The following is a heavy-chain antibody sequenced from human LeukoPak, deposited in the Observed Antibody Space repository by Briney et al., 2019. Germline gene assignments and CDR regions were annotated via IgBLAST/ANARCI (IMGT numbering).Heavy chain of an antibody. CDR2: IYYTGST. Sequence: SETLSLACTVSGVSISSGDHYWSRIRQPPGKGLEWIGYIYYTGSTNYNPSLKSRVTISVDTSKNQFSLKLSSVTAADTAVYYCARDPFDFWNGMFDYWGQGTLVTVSS. CDR3: ARDPFDFWNGMFDY. J-gene: IGHJ4*02. CDR1: GVSISSGDHY. D-gene: IGHD3/OR15-3a*01. V-gene: IGHV4-30-4*08.